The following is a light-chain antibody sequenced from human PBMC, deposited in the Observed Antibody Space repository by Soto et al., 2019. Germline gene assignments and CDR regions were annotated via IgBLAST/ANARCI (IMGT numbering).Light chain of an antibody. CDR1: SSNIGSNY. J-gene: IGLJ3*02. V-gene: IGLV1-47*01. CDR3: AAWDDSLSGWV. CDR2: RNN. Sequence: QAVVTQPPSASGTPGQRVTISCSGSSSNIGSNYVYWYQQLPGTAPKLLIYRNNQRPSGVPDRFSGSKSGTSASLAISGLRSEDEADYYCAAWDDSLSGWVSGGGTKLTVL.